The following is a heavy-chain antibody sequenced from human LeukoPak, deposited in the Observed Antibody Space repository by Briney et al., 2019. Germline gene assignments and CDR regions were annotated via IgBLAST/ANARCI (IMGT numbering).Heavy chain of an antibody. V-gene: IGHV3-33*06. CDR1: GFTFSSYG. Sequence: GRSLRLSCAASGFTFSSYGMHWVRQAPGKGLEWVAVIWYDGSNKYYADFVKGRFAISRDNSKNTLYLQMNSLRAEDTAVYYCAKDGLGAPFDYWGQGTLVTVSS. J-gene: IGHJ4*02. CDR3: AKDGLGAPFDY. D-gene: IGHD3/OR15-3a*01. CDR2: IWYDGSNK.